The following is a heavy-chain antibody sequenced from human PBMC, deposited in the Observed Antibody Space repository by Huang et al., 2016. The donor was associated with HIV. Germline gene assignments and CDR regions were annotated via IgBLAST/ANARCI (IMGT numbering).Heavy chain of an antibody. J-gene: IGHJ4*02. Sequence: EVQLVESGGGLVQPGGSLRLSCAASRFTFSSYSMNWVRQAPGKGVEWVSYISSNSRTIYYADAVKGRFTISRDNAKNSLYLQMNSLRDEDTAVYYCARVLPGIAAAGFWGQGTLVTVSS. CDR3: ARVLPGIAAAGF. D-gene: IGHD6-13*01. CDR1: RFTFSSYS. V-gene: IGHV3-48*02. CDR2: ISSNSRTI.